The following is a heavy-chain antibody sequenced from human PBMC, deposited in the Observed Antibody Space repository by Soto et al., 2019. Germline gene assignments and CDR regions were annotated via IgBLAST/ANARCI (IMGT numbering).Heavy chain of an antibody. D-gene: IGHD2-15*01. V-gene: IGHV3-48*02. CDR2: ISCSSSNI. CDR3: ARGPLYCSGGSCYSHFDY. CDR1: GFTFSSYS. Sequence: EVQLVESGGGLVQPGGSLRLSCAASGFTFSSYSMNWVRQAPGKGLEWVSYISCSSSNIYYADSVKGRFTISRDNAKNSLYLQMNSLRDEDTAVYYCARGPLYCSGGSCYSHFDYWGQGTLVTVSS. J-gene: IGHJ4*02.